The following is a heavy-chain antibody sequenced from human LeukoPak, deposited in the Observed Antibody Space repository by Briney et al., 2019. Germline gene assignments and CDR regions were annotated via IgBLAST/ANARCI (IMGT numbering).Heavy chain of an antibody. V-gene: IGHV4-34*01. CDR2: INHSGST. CDR1: GGSFSGYY. Sequence: SETLSLTCAVYGGSFSGYYWSWIRQPPGKGLEWIGEINHSGSTNYNPSLKSRVTISVDTSKNQFSLKLSSVTAADTAVYYCARARNDGPFDYWGQGTLVTVSS. CDR3: ARARNDGPFDY. J-gene: IGHJ4*02.